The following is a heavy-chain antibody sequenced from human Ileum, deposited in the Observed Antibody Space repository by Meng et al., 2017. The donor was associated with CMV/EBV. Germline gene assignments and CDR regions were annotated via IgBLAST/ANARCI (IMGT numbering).Heavy chain of an antibody. V-gene: IGHV7-4-1*02. Sequence: QVQLGQYGSEVKKPGSSVKDSCKALGYNFISNNMIWVRQAPGQGPEWMGWINTNNGNPTYAQGFTGRFVFSLDTSVSTAFLQINSLKAEDTAVYYCARDGLSGRYFDYWGQGTLVTVST. J-gene: IGHJ4*02. CDR3: ARDGLSGRYFDY. CDR1: GYNFISNN. D-gene: IGHD3-3*01. CDR2: INTNNGNP.